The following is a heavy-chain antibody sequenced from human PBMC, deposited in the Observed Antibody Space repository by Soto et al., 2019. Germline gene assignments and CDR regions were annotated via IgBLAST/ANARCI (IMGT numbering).Heavy chain of an antibody. V-gene: IGHV4-31*03. D-gene: IGHD3-10*01. CDR2: IYYSGST. CDR3: ARDQVAITMVREPYGMDV. Sequence: SETLSLTCTVSGGSISSGGYYWSWIRQHPGKGLEWIGYIYYSGSTYYNPSLKSRVTISVDTSKNQFSLKLSSVTAADTAVYYCARDQVAITMVREPYGMDVWGQGTTVTVSS. CDR1: GGSISSGGYY. J-gene: IGHJ6*02.